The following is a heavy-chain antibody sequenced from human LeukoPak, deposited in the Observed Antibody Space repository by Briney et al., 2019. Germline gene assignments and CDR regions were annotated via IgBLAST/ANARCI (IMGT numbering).Heavy chain of an antibody. J-gene: IGHJ6*03. CDR1: DDSITMYY. V-gene: IGHV4-59*01. CDR3: ARRRVSSSTWYSTYYYYFYVGV. Sequence: SETLSLTCSVSDDSITMYYWTWIRQPPGKGLEWIGYVDHTGSTNFNPSLNGRVSISRDTSKNLFSLRLRSVTAADTAVYFCARRRVSSSTWYSTYYYYFYVGVWGKGTTVTVSS. D-gene: IGHD4-11*01. CDR2: VDHTGST.